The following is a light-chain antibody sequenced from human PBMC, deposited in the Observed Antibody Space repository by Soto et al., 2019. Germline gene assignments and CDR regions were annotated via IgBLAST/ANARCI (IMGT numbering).Light chain of an antibody. CDR1: SSNIGAGYD. Sequence: QSVLTQPPSVSGAPGQRVTISCTGSSSNIGAGYDVHWYQQLPGTAPKVLIYGNSNRPSGVPDRFSGSKSGTSASLAITGLQAEDEADYYCQSYDSSLSGNWVFGGGTKVTVL. CDR2: GNS. CDR3: QSYDSSLSGNWV. J-gene: IGLJ3*02. V-gene: IGLV1-40*01.